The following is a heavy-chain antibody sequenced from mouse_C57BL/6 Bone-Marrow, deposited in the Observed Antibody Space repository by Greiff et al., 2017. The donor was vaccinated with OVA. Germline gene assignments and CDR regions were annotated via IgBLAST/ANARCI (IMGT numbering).Heavy chain of an antibody. CDR1: GFSFNTYA. Sequence: EVQVVESGGGLVQPKGSLKLSCAASGFSFNTYAMNWVRQAPGKGLEWVARIRSKSNNYATYYADSVKDRFTISRDDSESMLYLQMNNLKTEDTAMYYCVRQGYGSIDWYFDVWGTGTTVTVSS. CDR3: VRQGYGSIDWYFDV. V-gene: IGHV10-1*01. CDR2: IRSKSNNYAT. J-gene: IGHJ1*03. D-gene: IGHD1-1*01.